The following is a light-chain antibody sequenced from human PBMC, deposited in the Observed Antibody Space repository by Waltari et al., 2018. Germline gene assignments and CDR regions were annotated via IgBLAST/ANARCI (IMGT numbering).Light chain of an antibody. CDR1: QSIRSY. CDR3: QQSYSTPPFT. V-gene: IGKV1-39*01. J-gene: IGKJ3*01. CDR2: ASA. Sequence: DIQMTQSPSSLSASVGDRGTITCRESQSIRSYLNWFQQKPGKAPKLLIYASASLKSGAPSRFSGSGSETDFTLTISSLQPEDFATYYCQQSYSTPPFTFGPGTKVDIK.